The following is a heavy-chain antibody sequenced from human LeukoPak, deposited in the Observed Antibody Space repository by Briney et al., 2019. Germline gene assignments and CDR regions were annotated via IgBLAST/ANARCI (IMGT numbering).Heavy chain of an antibody. CDR1: GYSFTSYW. J-gene: IGHJ4*02. CDR2: FYPVDADT. V-gene: IGHV5-51*01. Sequence: GESLKISWKGSGYSFTSYWIGGVRQIPGKGREWIGIFYPVDADTSYSPPFQAQVTISADKSISTAYLQSSSLQASATAMYHCARQNGDDPPFDYWGQGTLVTVSS. D-gene: IGHD4-17*01. CDR3: ARQNGDDPPFDY.